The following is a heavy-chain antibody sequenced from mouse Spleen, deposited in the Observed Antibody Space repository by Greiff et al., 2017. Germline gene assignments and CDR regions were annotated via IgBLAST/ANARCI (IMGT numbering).Heavy chain of an antibody. V-gene: IGHV1-7*01. J-gene: IGHJ2*01. CDR1: GYTFTSYW. CDR2: INPSTGYT. CDR3: ARGDYFDY. Sequence: VQLQQSGAELAKPGASVKMSCKASGYTFTSYWMHWVKQRPGQGLEWIGYINPSTGYTEYNQKFKDKATLTADKSSSTAYIQLSSLSSEDSAVYFCARGDYFDYWGQGTTLTVSS.